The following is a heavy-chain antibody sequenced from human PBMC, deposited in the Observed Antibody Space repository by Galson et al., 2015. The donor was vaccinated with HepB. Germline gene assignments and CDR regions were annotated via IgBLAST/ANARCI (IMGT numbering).Heavy chain of an antibody. Sequence: SVKVSCKASGDTVSNYAISWARQAPGQGLEWMGGIIPLFGTTNNAQKFQGRVTITADKSTTTAYMELSSLRSEDTAVYYWASLYSGYAYYYYGMDVWGQGTTVTVSS. V-gene: IGHV1-69*06. CDR2: IIPLFGTT. D-gene: IGHD5-12*01. J-gene: IGHJ6*02. CDR1: GDTVSNYA. CDR3: ASLYSGYAYYYYGMDV.